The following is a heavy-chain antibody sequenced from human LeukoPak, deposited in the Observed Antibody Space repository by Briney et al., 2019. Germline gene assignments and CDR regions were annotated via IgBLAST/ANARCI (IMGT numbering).Heavy chain of an antibody. Sequence: GESLKISCKASGYTFTSYWIAWVRQMPGKGLEWMGIIYPGDSDTRHSPSFLGQVTISVDKSISTAYLQWSSLKASDTAMYYCARDYRYYYDSGNLDYFDYWGQGTLVTVSS. D-gene: IGHD3-10*01. V-gene: IGHV5-51*01. CDR3: ARDYRYYYDSGNLDYFDY. CDR2: IYPGDSDT. J-gene: IGHJ4*02. CDR1: GYTFTSYW.